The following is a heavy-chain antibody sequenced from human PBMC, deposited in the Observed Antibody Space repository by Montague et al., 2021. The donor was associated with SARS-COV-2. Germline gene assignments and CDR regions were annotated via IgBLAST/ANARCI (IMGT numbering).Heavy chain of an antibody. CDR1: GASIRSGSHN. CDR2: VYYTGST. CDR3: AALANYDILTGYSPDY. D-gene: IGHD3-9*01. V-gene: IGHV4-31*03. J-gene: IGHJ4*02. Sequence: SQTLSLTCTVSGASIRSGSHNWSWIRQHPEKGLEWIGHVYYTGSTNYNPSLKSRVSISIDTSTNQFSLRLTSVTAADTAVYYCAALANYDILTGYSPDYWGQGTLVSVSS.